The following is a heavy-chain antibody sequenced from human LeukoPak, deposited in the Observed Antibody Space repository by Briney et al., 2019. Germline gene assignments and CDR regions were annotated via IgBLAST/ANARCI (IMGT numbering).Heavy chain of an antibody. V-gene: IGHV3-7*04. J-gene: IGHJ4*02. D-gene: IGHD5-24*01. CDR1: GLTFSSSW. CDR3: TRVGYIDEGIDY. CDR2: IEQDGSKK. Sequence: GGSLRLSCAVSGLTFSSSWMDWVRQAPGKGLEWVANIEQDGSKKSYVDSVKGRFTISRDNAKNSLYLQMNSLRAEDTAIYYCTRVGYIDEGIDYWGQGTLVTVSS.